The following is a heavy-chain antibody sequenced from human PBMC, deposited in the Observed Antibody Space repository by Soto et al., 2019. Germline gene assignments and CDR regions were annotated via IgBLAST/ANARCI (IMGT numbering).Heavy chain of an antibody. J-gene: IGHJ6*03. D-gene: IGHD3-10*01. CDR1: GYTFTSYG. Sequence: QVQLVQSGAEVKKPGASVKVSCKASGYTFTSYGISWVRQAPGQGLEWMGWISAYNGNTNYAQKLQGRVTMTTDTSTSTDYMELRSLRSDDTAVYYCAREGEALVRGYYYYYYYMDVGGKGTTVTVSS. V-gene: IGHV1-18*01. CDR3: AREGEALVRGYYYYYYYMDV. CDR2: ISAYNGNT.